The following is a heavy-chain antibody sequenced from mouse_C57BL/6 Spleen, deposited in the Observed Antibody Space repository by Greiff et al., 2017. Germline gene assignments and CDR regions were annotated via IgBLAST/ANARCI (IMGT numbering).Heavy chain of an antibody. J-gene: IGHJ3*01. CDR3: ARSQTGSAWFAY. D-gene: IGHD4-1*01. CDR2: IRNKANGYTT. Sequence: EVQRVESGGGLVQPGGSLSFSCAASGFTFTDYYMSWVRQPPGKALEWLGFIRNKANGYTTEYSASVKGRFTISRDNSQSILYLQMNALRAEDSATYYCARSQTGSAWFAYWGQGTLVTVSA. CDR1: GFTFTDYY. V-gene: IGHV7-3*01.